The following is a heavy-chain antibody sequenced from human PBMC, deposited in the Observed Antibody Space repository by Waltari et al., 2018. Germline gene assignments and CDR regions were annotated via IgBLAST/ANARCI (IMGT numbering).Heavy chain of an antibody. CDR3: ARYCGGDCYTFDY. CDR2: IYYSGST. D-gene: IGHD2-21*02. J-gene: IGHJ4*02. CDR1: GFTFGDYA. V-gene: IGHV4-31*02. Sequence: VQLVESGGGLVQPGRSLRLSCTASGFTFGDYAMSWVRQHPGKGLEWIGYIYYSGSTYYNPSLKSRVTISVDTSKNQFSLKLSSVTAADTAVYYCARYCGGDCYTFDYWGQGTLVTVSS.